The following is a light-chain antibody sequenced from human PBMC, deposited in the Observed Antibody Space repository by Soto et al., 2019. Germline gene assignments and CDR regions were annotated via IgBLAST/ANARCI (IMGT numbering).Light chain of an antibody. Sequence: QSALTQPRSVSGSPGQSVTISCTGTSSDVGGYNYVSWYQQHPGKSPKLTIYEVSSRPSGVSSRFSGSKSGNTASLTISGLQAEDEADYYCIAYTGSSTSYVFGSGTKVTVL. CDR2: EVS. J-gene: IGLJ1*01. CDR1: SSDVGGYNY. V-gene: IGLV2-11*01. CDR3: IAYTGSSTSYV.